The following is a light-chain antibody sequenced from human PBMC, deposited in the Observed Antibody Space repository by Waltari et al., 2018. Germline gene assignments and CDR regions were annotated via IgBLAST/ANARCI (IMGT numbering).Light chain of an antibody. CDR1: SSDGGGYNY. J-gene: IGLJ2*01. CDR3: SSYTSSSTLV. CDR2: DVS. Sequence: QSALTHPASVSGSPGQSITISCSGTSSDGGGYNYVSWYQQHPGKAPKLMIYDVSKRPSGVSNRFSGSKSGNTASLTISGLQAEDEADYYCSSYTSSSTLVFGGGTKLTVL. V-gene: IGLV2-14*01.